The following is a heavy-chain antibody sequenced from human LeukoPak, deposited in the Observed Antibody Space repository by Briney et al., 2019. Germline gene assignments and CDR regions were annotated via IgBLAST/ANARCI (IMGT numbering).Heavy chain of an antibody. J-gene: IGHJ5*02. CDR1: GGSFSGYY. Sequence: SETLSLTCAVYGGSFSGYYWSWIRQPPGKGLEWIGEINHSGSTNYNPSLKSRVTISVDSSKNQFSLKLSSVTAADTAVYYCASLRWPRLGWFDPWGQGTLVTVSS. CDR2: INHSGST. V-gene: IGHV4-34*01. D-gene: IGHD5-12*01. CDR3: ASLRWPRLGWFDP.